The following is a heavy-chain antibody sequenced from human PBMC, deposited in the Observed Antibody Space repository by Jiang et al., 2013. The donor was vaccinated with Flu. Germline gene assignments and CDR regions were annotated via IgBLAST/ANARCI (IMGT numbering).Heavy chain of an antibody. Sequence: GAEVKKPGASVKVSCKASGYTFTSYDINWVRQATGQGLEWMGWMNPNSGNTGYAQKFQGRVTMTRNTSISTAYMELSSLRSEDTAVYYCARDHYYDSSGYAYYYYYYGMDVWGQGTTVTVSS. J-gene: IGHJ6*02. V-gene: IGHV1-8*01. CDR3: ARDHYYDSSGYAYYYYYYGMDV. CDR1: GYTFTSYD. D-gene: IGHD3-22*01. CDR2: MNPNSGNT.